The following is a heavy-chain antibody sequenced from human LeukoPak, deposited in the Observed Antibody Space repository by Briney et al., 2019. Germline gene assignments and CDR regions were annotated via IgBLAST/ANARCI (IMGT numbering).Heavy chain of an antibody. Sequence: GGSLRLSCAASGFTVSSNYMSWVRQAPGKGLEWVSVIYSDGNTYYANSVKGRFTISRDNSKNTLYLQMNSLRAEDSAVYYCARDAGGAAGFDPWGQGTLVTVSS. CDR2: IYSDGNT. J-gene: IGHJ5*02. V-gene: IGHV3-66*01. CDR1: GFTVSSNY. CDR3: ARDAGGAAGFDP. D-gene: IGHD6-13*01.